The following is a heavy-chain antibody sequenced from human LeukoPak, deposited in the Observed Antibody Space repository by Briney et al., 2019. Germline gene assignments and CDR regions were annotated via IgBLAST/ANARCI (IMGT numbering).Heavy chain of an antibody. D-gene: IGHD4-17*01. J-gene: IGHJ4*02. V-gene: IGHV3-30*02. CDR2: IRYDGSRK. CDR1: GFSFSSFG. Sequence: GGSLRLSCAASGFSFSSFGMHWVRQAPGKGLEWVTSIRYDGSRKHYTDSVKGRFTISRDNSKNTLYLQMNSLRDEDTAVYYCAKDYGDFGDSSSYLDHGGQGTLVTVSS. CDR3: AKDYGDFGDSSSYLDH.